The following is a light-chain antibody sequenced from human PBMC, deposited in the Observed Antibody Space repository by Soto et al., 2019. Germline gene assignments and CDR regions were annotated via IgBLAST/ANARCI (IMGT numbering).Light chain of an antibody. J-gene: IGKJ3*01. CDR1: QGIRSY. V-gene: IGKV1-9*01. CDR3: QQVDNYPFT. Sequence: DIQLTQSPSFLSASVGDRVTITCRASQGIRSYLAWYQQKPGKAPNLLIYAASTLQSGVPSRFSGSGSGTVFTLTITSLQPEDFATYYCQQVDNYPFTFGPGTKVDIK. CDR2: AAS.